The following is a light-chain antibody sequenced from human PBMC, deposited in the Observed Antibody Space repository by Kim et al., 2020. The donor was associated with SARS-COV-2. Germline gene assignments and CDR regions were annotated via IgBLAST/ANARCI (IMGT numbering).Light chain of an antibody. Sequence: SSELTQDPAVSVALGQTVRITCQGDSLRNYYASWFQQKPGQAPLRGMYGNNKRPSGIPDRFSGSSSGDTASLTITGAQAEDEADYYCNCWASSGNHVVFGGGTQLTVL. V-gene: IGLV3-19*02. CDR2: GNN. CDR1: SLRNYY. CDR3: NCWASSGNHVV. J-gene: IGLJ2*01.